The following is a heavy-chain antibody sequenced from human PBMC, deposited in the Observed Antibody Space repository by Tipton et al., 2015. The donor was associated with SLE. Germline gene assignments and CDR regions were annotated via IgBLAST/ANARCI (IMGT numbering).Heavy chain of an antibody. CDR3: ARVNYCGGDCYIDAFDI. J-gene: IGHJ3*02. CDR2: IYHSGST. CDR1: GYSISSGYY. D-gene: IGHD2-21*01. V-gene: IGHV4-38-2*01. Sequence: TLSLTCAVSGYSISSGYYWGWIRQPPGKGLEWIGSIYHSGSTYYNPPLKSRVTISVDTSKNQFSLKLSSVTAADTAVYYCARVNYCGGDCYIDAFDIWGQGTMVTVSS.